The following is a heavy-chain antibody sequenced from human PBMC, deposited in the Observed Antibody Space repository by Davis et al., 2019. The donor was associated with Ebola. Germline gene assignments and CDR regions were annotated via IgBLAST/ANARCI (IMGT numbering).Heavy chain of an antibody. CDR2: VIGSGSDT. CDR1: GFTFSNYG. V-gene: IGHV3-48*02. CDR3: ASQVILTNDY. Sequence: GESLKISCSASGFTFSNYGMSWVRQAPGKGLEWVSGVIGSGSDTYYADSVKGRFTISRDNAKNSLYLQMNSLRDEDTAVYYCASQVILTNDYWGQGTLVTVSS. J-gene: IGHJ4*02. D-gene: IGHD3-9*01.